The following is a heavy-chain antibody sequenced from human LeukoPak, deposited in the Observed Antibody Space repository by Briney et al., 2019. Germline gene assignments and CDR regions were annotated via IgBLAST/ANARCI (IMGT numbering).Heavy chain of an antibody. V-gene: IGHV3-23*01. CDR1: GFTFSSYA. Sequence: PGGSLRLSCAASGFTFSSYAMSWVRQAPGKGLEWVSAISGSGGSTYYADSVKGRFTISRDNSKNTLYLQMNSLRAEDTAVYYCAKASTGSGYLVMLFAFDIWGQGTMVTVSS. J-gene: IGHJ3*02. CDR3: AKASTGSGYLVMLFAFDI. CDR2: ISGSGGST. D-gene: IGHD3-22*01.